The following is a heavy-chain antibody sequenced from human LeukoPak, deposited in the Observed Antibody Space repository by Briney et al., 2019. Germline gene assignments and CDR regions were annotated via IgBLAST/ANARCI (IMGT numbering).Heavy chain of an antibody. CDR1: GYTFTTYD. CDR3: ARGAIFGVTNRGYEMDV. Sequence: GASVKVSCKASGYTFTTYDINWVRQAPGQVLEWVAWMNPNSGGTVYAQNFQGRVTLARDTSIGTAYMELNSLTSEGTAVYYCARGAIFGVTNRGYEMDVWGQGTTVTVSS. V-gene: IGHV1-8*01. D-gene: IGHD3-3*01. CDR2: MNPNSGGT. J-gene: IGHJ6*02.